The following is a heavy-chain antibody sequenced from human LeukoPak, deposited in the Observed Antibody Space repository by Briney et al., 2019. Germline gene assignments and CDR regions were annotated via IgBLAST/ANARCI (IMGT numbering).Heavy chain of an antibody. V-gene: IGHV3-53*01. Sequence: GGSLRLSCVASGFTVKTNSMSCVRQAPGKGLECVSVIYTGGSTYYADSVNGRFTISRDNSKNTLYLQMTSLTAEDTAVYYCASAREYCISSECYDYFQHWGQGTLVSVSS. D-gene: IGHD2-2*01. CDR3: ASAREYCISSECYDYFQH. CDR2: IYTGGST. J-gene: IGHJ1*01. CDR1: GFTVKTNS.